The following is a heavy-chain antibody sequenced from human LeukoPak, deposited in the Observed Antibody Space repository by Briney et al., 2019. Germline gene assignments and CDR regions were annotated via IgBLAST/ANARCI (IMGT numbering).Heavy chain of an antibody. V-gene: IGHV4-34*01. CDR3: ARALVELGWFDP. Sequence: SETLSLTCAVYGGSFSGYYWSWIRQPPGKGLEWIGEINHSGSTNYNPSLKSRVTISVDTSKNQFSLKLSSVTAADTAVYYCARALVELGWFDPWGQGTLVTVSS. CDR1: GGSFSGYY. D-gene: IGHD1-7*01. CDR2: INHSGST. J-gene: IGHJ5*02.